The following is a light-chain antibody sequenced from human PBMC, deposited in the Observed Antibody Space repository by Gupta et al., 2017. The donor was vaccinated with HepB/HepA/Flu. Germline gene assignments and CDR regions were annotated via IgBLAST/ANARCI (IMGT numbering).Light chain of an antibody. J-gene: IGKJ3*01. CDR3: QQYDNWPPIT. Sequence: EIVLTQSPDTLSVSPGESATLSCRASQSVRSNFAWYQQKPGQAPRLLIYGASTRATGIPARFSGSGSGTEFTLTISSLQSEDFAVYYCQQYDNWPPITFGPGTKVDMK. CDR2: GAS. V-gene: IGKV3-15*01. CDR1: QSVRSN.